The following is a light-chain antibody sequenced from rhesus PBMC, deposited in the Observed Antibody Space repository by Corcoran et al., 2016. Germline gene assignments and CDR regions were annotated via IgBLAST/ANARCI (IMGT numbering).Light chain of an antibody. CDR3: QQYSSRPYS. CDR1: QGISSW. V-gene: IGKV1-22*01. J-gene: IGKJ2*01. CDR2: KAA. Sequence: DIQMTQSPSSLSVSIGDTVTITCRASQGISSWLAWYQQKPGKAPKLLIYKAAILQRGVPLRFSGSGSGTDFTLTISRRQSEDFSTYYCQQYSSRPYSFGQGTKVEIK.